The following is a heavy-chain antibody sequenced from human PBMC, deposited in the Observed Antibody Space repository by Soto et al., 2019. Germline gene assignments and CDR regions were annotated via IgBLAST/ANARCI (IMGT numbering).Heavy chain of an antibody. CDR2: IGSSGTTI. CDR3: ARGKTSRTFSYGMDV. V-gene: IGHV3-48*04. Sequence: GGSLRLSCAASGFTFSSYSMSWIRQAPGKGLEWVSYIGSSGTTIYYADSVKGRFTLSRDNAKNSLYLQMNSLRAEDTAVYYCARGKTSRTFSYGMDVWGQGSTVTVS. D-gene: IGHD3-3*01. CDR1: GFTFSSYS. J-gene: IGHJ6*02.